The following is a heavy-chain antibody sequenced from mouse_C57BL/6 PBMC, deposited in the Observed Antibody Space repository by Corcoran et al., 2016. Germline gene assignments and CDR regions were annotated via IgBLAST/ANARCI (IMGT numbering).Heavy chain of an antibody. CDR3: ARQLRLFYAMDY. CDR1: GYTFTTYG. CDR2: INTYSGVP. V-gene: IGHV9-3*01. D-gene: IGHD3-2*02. Sequence: QIQLVQSGPELKKPGETVKISCEASGYTFTTYGMSWVKQAPGKGLKWMGWINTYSGVPTYADDFKGRFAFSLETSASTAYLQINNLKNEDTATYFCARQLRLFYAMDYWGQGTSVTVSS. J-gene: IGHJ4*01.